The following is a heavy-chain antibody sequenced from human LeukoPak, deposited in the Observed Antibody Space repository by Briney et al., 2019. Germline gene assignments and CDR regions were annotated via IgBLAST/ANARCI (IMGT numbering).Heavy chain of an antibody. V-gene: IGHV3-73*01. Sequence: GGPLRLSCAASGFTFSGSAMHWVRQASGKGLEWVGRIRSKANSYATAYAASVKGRFTISRDDSKNTAYLQMNSLKTEDTAVYYCTSNYYDSSGYYRFDYWGQGTLVTVSS. CDR3: TSNYYDSSGYYRFDY. CDR2: IRSKANSYAT. CDR1: GFTFSGSA. D-gene: IGHD3-22*01. J-gene: IGHJ4*02.